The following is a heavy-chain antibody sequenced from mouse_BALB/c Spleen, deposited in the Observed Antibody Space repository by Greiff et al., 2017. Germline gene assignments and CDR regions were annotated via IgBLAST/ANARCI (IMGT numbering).Heavy chain of an antibody. V-gene: IGHV1-69*02. Sequence: QVQLQQPGAELVRPGASVKLSCKASGYTFTSYWINWVKQRPGQGLEWIGNIYPSDSYTNYNQKFKDKATLTVDKSSSTAYMQLSSPTSEDSAVYYCTRKLGRGYFDYWGQGTTLTVSS. CDR1: GYTFTSYW. D-gene: IGHD4-1*01. J-gene: IGHJ2*01. CDR2: IYPSDSYT. CDR3: TRKLGRGYFDY.